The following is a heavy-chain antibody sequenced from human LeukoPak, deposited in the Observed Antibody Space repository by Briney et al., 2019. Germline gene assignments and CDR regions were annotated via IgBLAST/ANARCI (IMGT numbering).Heavy chain of an antibody. CDR3: ARGTDRLGMIVVIITPGAFDV. Sequence: SETLSLTCAVSGYSISSGYYWGWIRQPPGKGLEWIGSIYHSGSTYYNPSLKSRVTISVDTSKNQFSLKLSSVTAADTAVYYCARGTDRLGMIVVIITPGAFDVWGQGTMVTVSS. D-gene: IGHD3-22*01. CDR1: GYSISSGYY. CDR2: IYHSGST. J-gene: IGHJ3*01. V-gene: IGHV4-38-2*01.